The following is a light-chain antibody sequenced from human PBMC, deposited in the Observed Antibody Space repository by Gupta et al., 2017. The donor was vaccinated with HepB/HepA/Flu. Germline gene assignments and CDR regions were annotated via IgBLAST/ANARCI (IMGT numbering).Light chain of an antibody. J-gene: IGLJ2*01. Sequence: SYELTQLPSVSASPGQTASITCSGDKLGDKYACWYQQKPGQSPVLVIYQDSKRPSGIPERFSGSDSGNTATLTISGTQAMDEADYYCQAWDSSTAVFGGGTKLTVL. V-gene: IGLV3-1*01. CDR2: QDS. CDR1: KLGDKY. CDR3: QAWDSSTAV.